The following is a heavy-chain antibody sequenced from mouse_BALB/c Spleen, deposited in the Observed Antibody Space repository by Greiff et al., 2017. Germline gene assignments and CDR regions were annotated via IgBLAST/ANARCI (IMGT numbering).Heavy chain of an antibody. V-gene: IGHV3-2*02. CDR1: GYSITSDYA. Sequence: VQLKDSGPGLVKPSQSLSLTCTVTGYSITSDYAWNWIRQFPGNKLEWMGYISYSGSTSYNPSLKSRISITRDTSKNQFFLQLNSVTTEDTATYYCARAYYRYEDYAMDYWGQGTSVTVSS. D-gene: IGHD2-14*01. J-gene: IGHJ4*01. CDR2: ISYSGST. CDR3: ARAYYRYEDYAMDY.